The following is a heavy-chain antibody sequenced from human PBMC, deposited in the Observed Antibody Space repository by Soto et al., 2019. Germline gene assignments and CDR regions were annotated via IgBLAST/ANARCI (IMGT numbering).Heavy chain of an antibody. CDR1: GFTFSSYS. CDR3: ARGRAARPTPIDY. D-gene: IGHD6-6*01. Sequence: GGSLRLSCAACGFTFSSYSMNWVRQAPGKGLEWVSSISSSSSYIYYADSVKGRFTISRDNAKNSLYLQMNSLRAEDTAVYYCARGRAARPTPIDYWGQGTLVTVSS. J-gene: IGHJ4*02. V-gene: IGHV3-21*01. CDR2: ISSSSSYI.